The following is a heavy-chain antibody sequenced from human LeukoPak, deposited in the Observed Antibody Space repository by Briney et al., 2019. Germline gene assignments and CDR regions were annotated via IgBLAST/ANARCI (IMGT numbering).Heavy chain of an antibody. D-gene: IGHD3-10*01. CDR1: GXXIXSXYXX. V-gene: IGHV4-39*01. CDR3: ARHYGP. Sequence: SXXXSXXXTXXGXXIXSXYXXXXWIRQPPGKGLEWIGSIYDSGSTYYNPSLKSRVTISVDTSKNQFSLKLNSVTAADTAVYYCARHYGPWGQGTLVTVSS. CDR2: IYDSGST. J-gene: IGHJ5*02.